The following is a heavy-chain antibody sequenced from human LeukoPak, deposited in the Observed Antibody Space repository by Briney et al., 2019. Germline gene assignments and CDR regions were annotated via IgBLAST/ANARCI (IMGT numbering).Heavy chain of an antibody. J-gene: IGHJ6*02. CDR2: IYYSGST. V-gene: IGHV4-39*01. CDR3: ARTSKVGATTRPLNSYGLDV. CDR1: GGSISSSSYY. Sequence: SETLSLTCTVSGGSISSSSYYWGWIRQPPGKGLEWIGSIYYSGSTYYNPSLKSRVTISVDTSKNQFSLKLSSVTAADTAVYYCARTSKVGATTRPLNSYGLDVWGQGTTATVSS. D-gene: IGHD1-26*01.